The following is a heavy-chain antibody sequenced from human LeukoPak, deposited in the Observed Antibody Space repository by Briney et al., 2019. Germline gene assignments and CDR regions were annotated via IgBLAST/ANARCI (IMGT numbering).Heavy chain of an antibody. CDR1: GYTFTGYY. CDR3: AKEAYYYDSSGYSVAAEYFQH. D-gene: IGHD3-22*01. J-gene: IGHJ1*01. V-gene: IGHV1-2*02. Sequence: ASVKVSCKASGYTFTGYYMHWVRQAPGQGLEWMGWINPNSGSTNYAQKFQGRVTMTRDTSISTAYMELSRLRSDDTAVYYCAKEAYYYDSSGYSVAAEYFQHWGQGTLVTVSS. CDR2: INPNSGST.